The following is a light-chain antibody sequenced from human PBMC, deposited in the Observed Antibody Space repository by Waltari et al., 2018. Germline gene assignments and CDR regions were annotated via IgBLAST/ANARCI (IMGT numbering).Light chain of an antibody. CDR3: CSYAAYSPVL. CDR2: EGS. Sequence: QSALTQPASVSGSPGQSITISCTGTSSDVGHYNLVSWYQQYPGKAPQLIICEGSKRPSGVSNRFSGSKFGNTASLTISGLQAEDEADYYCCSYAAYSPVLFGGGTKVTVL. V-gene: IGLV2-23*01. J-gene: IGLJ2*01. CDR1: SSDVGHYNL.